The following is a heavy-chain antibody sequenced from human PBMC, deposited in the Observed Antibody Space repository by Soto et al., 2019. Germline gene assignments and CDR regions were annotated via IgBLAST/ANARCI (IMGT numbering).Heavy chain of an antibody. Sequence: SETLSLTCTVSGGSITVYYLNWIRQPAGKGLEWIGHIYTSGTTNYNPSFKSRVTMSLDTSQNQFSLRLTSVTAADTAVYYCARAAYKYGTFDYWGQGNLVPVSS. J-gene: IGHJ4*02. CDR3: ARAAYKYGTFDY. V-gene: IGHV4-4*07. CDR2: IYTSGTT. D-gene: IGHD5-18*01. CDR1: GGSITVYY.